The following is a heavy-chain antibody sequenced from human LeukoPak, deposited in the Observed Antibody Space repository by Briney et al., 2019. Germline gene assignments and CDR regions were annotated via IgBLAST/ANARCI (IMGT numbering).Heavy chain of an antibody. CDR2: IYYSGST. J-gene: IGHJ4*02. CDR3: AREVVRGESVGQFDY. Sequence: SETLSLTCAVYGGSFSGYYWSWIRQHPGKGLEWIGYIYYSGSTYYNPSLKSRVTISVDTSKNQFSLKLSSVTAADTAVYYCAREVVRGESVGQFDYWGQGTLVTVSS. V-gene: IGHV4-31*11. D-gene: IGHD3-10*01. CDR1: GGSFSGYY.